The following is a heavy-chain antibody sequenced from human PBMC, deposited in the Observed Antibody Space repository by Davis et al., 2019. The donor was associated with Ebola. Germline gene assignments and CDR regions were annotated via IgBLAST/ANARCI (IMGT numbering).Heavy chain of an antibody. Sequence: GESLKISCAASGFPFSSYAMHWVRQAPGKGLEWVAVISYDGSNKYYADSVKGRFTISRDNSKNTLYLQMNSLRAEDTAVYYCARSTAMVRWGQGTLVTVSS. J-gene: IGHJ4*02. CDR1: GFPFSSYA. CDR3: ARSTAMVR. V-gene: IGHV3-30-3*01. CDR2: ISYDGSNK. D-gene: IGHD5-18*01.